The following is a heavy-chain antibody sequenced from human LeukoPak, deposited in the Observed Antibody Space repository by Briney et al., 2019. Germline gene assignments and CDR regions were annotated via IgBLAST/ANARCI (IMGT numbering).Heavy chain of an antibody. D-gene: IGHD3-3*01. CDR3: ASQGIFGVVINDY. Sequence: GGSLRLSCAASGFTFSSYSMNWVRQAPGKGLECVSSISSSSSYIYYADSVKGRFTISRDNAKNSLYLQMNSLRAEDTAVYYCASQGIFGVVINDYWGQGTLVTVSS. V-gene: IGHV3-21*01. J-gene: IGHJ4*02. CDR1: GFTFSSYS. CDR2: ISSSSSYI.